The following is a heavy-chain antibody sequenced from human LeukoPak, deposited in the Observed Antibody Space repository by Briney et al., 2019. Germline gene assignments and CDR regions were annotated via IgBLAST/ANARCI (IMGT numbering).Heavy chain of an antibody. CDR2: IKQDGSEK. V-gene: IGHV3-7*01. CDR3: ARDDDWNYEDY. D-gene: IGHD1-7*01. Sequence: GGSLRLSCAASGFTFSNYWMSWVRQAPGKGLQWVSNIKQDGSEKYYVDSVKGRFTISRDNAKKSLYLQMNSLRAEDTAVYYCARDDDWNYEDYWGQGTLVTVSS. CDR1: GFTFSNYW. J-gene: IGHJ4*02.